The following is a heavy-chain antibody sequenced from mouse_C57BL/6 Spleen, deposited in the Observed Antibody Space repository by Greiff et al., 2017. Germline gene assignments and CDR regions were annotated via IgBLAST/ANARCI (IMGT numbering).Heavy chain of an antibody. CDR3: ARAPLYYGFAY. CDR1: GYSITSGYY. Sequence: DVQLQESGPGLVKPSQSLSLTCSVTGYSITSGYYWNWIRQFPGNKLEWMGYISYDGSNNYNPSLKNRISITRDTSKNQFFLKLNSVTTEDTATYYCARAPLYYGFAYWGQGTLVTVSA. D-gene: IGHD1-1*01. J-gene: IGHJ3*01. CDR2: ISYDGSN. V-gene: IGHV3-6*01.